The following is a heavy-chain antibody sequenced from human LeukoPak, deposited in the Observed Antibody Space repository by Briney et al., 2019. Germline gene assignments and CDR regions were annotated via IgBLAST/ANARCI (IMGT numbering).Heavy chain of an antibody. CDR1: GFTFSSYG. J-gene: IGHJ4*02. CDR2: IRYDGSNK. Sequence: GGSLRLSCAASGFTFSSYGMHWVRQAPGKGLEWVAFIRYDGSNKYYADSVKGRFTISRDNSKNTLYLQMSSLRAEDTAVYYCAKAAVAGTLGGEFDYWGQGTLVTVSS. CDR3: AKAAVAGTLGGEFDY. V-gene: IGHV3-30*02. D-gene: IGHD6-19*01.